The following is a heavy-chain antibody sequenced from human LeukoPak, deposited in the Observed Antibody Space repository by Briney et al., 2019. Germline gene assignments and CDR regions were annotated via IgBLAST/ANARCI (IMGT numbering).Heavy chain of an antibody. Sequence: SVKVSCKASGGTFISYAISWVRQAPGQGLEWMGGIIPIFGTANYAQKFQGRVTITTEESTSTAYMELSSLRSEDTAVYYCARQAGKAVAGWSSWFDPWGQGTLVTVSS. CDR2: IIPIFGTA. D-gene: IGHD6-19*01. V-gene: IGHV1-69*05. J-gene: IGHJ5*02. CDR3: ARQAGKAVAGWSSWFDP. CDR1: GGTFISYA.